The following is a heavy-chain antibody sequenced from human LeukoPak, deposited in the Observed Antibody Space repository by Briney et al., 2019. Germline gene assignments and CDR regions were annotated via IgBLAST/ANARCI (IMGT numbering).Heavy chain of an antibody. CDR1: GFTFTNFA. CDR3: ARRLHYYDILTDYYRVSGMDV. Sequence: GGSLRLSCAASGFTFTNFAMSWVRQAPGKGLEWVSAISGSGDDTYYADSVKGRFTISRDNSKNTLYLQMNTLSAEDTALYYCARRLHYYDILTDYYRVSGMDVWGQGTTVTVSS. V-gene: IGHV3-23*01. J-gene: IGHJ6*02. D-gene: IGHD3-9*01. CDR2: ISGSGDDT.